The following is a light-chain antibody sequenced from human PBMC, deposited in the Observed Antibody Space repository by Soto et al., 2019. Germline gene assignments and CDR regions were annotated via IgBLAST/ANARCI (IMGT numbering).Light chain of an antibody. Sequence: EIVLTQSPATLSLSPGERATLSCRASQSVSSYLAWYQQKPGQAPRLLIYGASTRATGIPARFSGSGSGTEFTLTISSLQSEDFAVYYCQQRNYWLSFGGGTKVDI. CDR3: QQRNYWLS. V-gene: IGKV3-11*01. CDR2: GAS. CDR1: QSVSSY. J-gene: IGKJ4*01.